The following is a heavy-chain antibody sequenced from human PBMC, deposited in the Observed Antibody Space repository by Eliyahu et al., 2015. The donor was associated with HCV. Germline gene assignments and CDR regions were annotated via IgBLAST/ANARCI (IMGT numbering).Heavy chain of an antibody. CDR1: GFTFRNYW. CDR2: ISYDGGTT. CDR3: TRGSDS. V-gene: IGHV3-74*01. Sequence: EVQLVESGGGLVQPGGSLRLSCAASGFTFRNYWMYWVRQVPGMGLVGVLRISYDGGTTGYADSVKGRFTVSRDNAKNTLDLQMNNLRADDTAVYFCTRGSDSWGQGTLVTVSS. J-gene: IGHJ4*02.